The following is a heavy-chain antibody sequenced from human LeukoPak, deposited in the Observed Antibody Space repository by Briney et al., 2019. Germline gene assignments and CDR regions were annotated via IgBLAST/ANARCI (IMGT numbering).Heavy chain of an antibody. V-gene: IGHV3-21*01. Sequence: GGSLRLSCAAAGFTFSSESMNWVRQAPGKGLDWVSSISSSSSYIYYADSVKGRFTISRDNAKNSLYLQMNSLRAEDTAVYYCARGFYDSSGGWGQGTMVTVSS. CDR1: GFTFSSES. D-gene: IGHD3-22*01. CDR2: ISSSSSYI. CDR3: ARGFYDSSGG. J-gene: IGHJ3*01.